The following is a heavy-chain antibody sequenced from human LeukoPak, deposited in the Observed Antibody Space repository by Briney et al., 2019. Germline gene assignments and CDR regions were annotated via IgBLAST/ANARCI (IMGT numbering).Heavy chain of an antibody. V-gene: IGHV4-39*01. J-gene: IGHJ4*02. CDR3: AASPRPYDYGDY. CDR1: GGSISSSSYY. CDR2: IYYSGST. D-gene: IGHD2-2*01. Sequence: SETLSLTCTVSGGSISSSSYYWGWIRQPPGKGLEWIGSIYYSGSTYYNPSLKSRVTISVDTSKNQFSLKLSSVTAADTAVYYCAASPRPYDYGDYGGQGTLVTVS.